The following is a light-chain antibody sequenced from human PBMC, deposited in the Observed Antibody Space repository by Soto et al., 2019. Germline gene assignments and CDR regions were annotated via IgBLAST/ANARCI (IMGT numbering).Light chain of an antibody. CDR3: SSHTSVNTRV. J-gene: IGLJ1*01. Sequence: QPASRSGSPWQPIAISCTRTNSDVGTYDYVSWYQQYPDKAPKLIIYEVTQRPSGVSNRFSGSKSGNTASLTISGLQAEDEADYYCSSHTSVNTRVFGTGTKVTVL. CDR2: EVT. V-gene: IGLV2-14*01. CDR1: NSDVGTYDY.